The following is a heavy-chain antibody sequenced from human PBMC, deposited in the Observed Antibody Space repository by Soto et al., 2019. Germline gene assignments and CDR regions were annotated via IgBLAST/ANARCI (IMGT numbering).Heavy chain of an antibody. J-gene: IGHJ4*02. D-gene: IGHD3-10*01. CDR1: GGTFSSYA. CDR3: ARDGVRGFIHGLGRPYYLDD. CDR2: IIPICGTA. Sequence: QVQLVQSGAEVKTPGSSVKVSCKASGGTFSSYAISWVRQAPGQGLEWMGGIIPICGTANYAQKFQGRVTITADESTSTAYMGLSSVGSEDKAVYYCARDGVRGFIHGLGRPYYLDDWGQGTLVTVSS. V-gene: IGHV1-69*01.